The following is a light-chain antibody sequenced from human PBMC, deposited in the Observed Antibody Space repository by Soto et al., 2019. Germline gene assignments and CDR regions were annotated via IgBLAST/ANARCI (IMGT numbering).Light chain of an antibody. J-gene: IGKJ5*01. Sequence: EIFLTQSPGTLSLTRGEIATLSCRASQSVSSSYLAWYQQKPGQAPRLLIYGASSRATGIPDRFSGSGSGTDFTLTISRLEPEDFAVYYCQQYGSSFTFGQGTRLEIK. CDR1: QSVSSSY. V-gene: IGKV3-20*01. CDR2: GAS. CDR3: QQYGSSFT.